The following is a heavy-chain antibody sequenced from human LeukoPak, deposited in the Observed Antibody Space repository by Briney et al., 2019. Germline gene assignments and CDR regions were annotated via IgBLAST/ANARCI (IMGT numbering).Heavy chain of an antibody. J-gene: IGHJ6*03. CDR2: IYTSGST. CDR1: GDSISSGDYY. D-gene: IGHD6-13*01. V-gene: IGHV4-61*02. Sequence: PSETLSLTCTVSGDSISSGDYYWSWIRQPAGKGLEWIGRIYTSGSTNYNPSLKSRVTMSVDTSKNQFSLKLSSVTAADTAVYYCARDWPIAAAGKPRTYYYYYMDVWGKGTTVTISS. CDR3: ARDWPIAAAGKPRTYYYYYMDV.